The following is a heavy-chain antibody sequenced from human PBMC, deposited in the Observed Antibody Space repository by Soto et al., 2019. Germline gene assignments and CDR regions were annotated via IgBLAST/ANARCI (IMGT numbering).Heavy chain of an antibody. CDR2: INAGNGNT. J-gene: IGHJ6*02. CDR3: ARGGYSYGRYYYYGMDV. Sequence: GASVKVSCKASGYTFTSYAMHWVRQAPGQRLEWMGWINAGNGNTKYSQKFQGRVTITRDTSASTAYMELSSLRSEDTAVYYCARGGYSYGRYYYYGMDVWGQGTTVTVSS. D-gene: IGHD5-18*01. CDR1: GYTFTSYA. V-gene: IGHV1-3*01.